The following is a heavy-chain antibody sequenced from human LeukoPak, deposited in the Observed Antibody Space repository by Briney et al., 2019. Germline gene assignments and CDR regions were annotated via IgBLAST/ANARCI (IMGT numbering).Heavy chain of an antibody. Sequence: ASVKVSCKASGYTFTGYYMHWVRQAPGQGLEWMGWINPNSGGTNYAQKFQGRVTMTGDTSISTAYMELTRLRSYDTAVYYCARDLSLAVPVQGYWGQGTLVTVSS. V-gene: IGHV1-2*02. CDR3: ARDLSLAVPVQGY. J-gene: IGHJ4*02. CDR1: GYTFTGYY. D-gene: IGHD6-19*01. CDR2: INPNSGGT.